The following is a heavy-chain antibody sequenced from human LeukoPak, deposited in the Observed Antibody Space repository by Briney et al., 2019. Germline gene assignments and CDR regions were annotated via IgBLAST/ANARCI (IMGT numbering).Heavy chain of an antibody. V-gene: IGHV3-49*03. Sequence: PGGSLRLSCTASGFTFGDYAMSWFRQAPGKGLEWVGFIRSKAYGGTTEYAASVKGRFTISRDDSKSIAYLQMNSLKTEDTAVYYCTREGYCSSTSCPVTDYYYYMDVWGKGTTVTVSS. CDR1: GFTFGDYA. J-gene: IGHJ6*03. D-gene: IGHD2-2*01. CDR2: IRSKAYGGTT. CDR3: TREGYCSSTSCPVTDYYYYMDV.